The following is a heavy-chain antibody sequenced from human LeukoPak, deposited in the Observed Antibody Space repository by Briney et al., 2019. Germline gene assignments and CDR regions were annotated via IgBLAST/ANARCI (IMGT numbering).Heavy chain of an antibody. CDR1: GGSISSYY. CDR3: ARDRGIRWFNGAHWYFDL. V-gene: IGHV4-4*07. D-gene: IGHD3-10*01. CDR2: IYTSGST. J-gene: IGHJ2*01. Sequence: SETLSLTCTASGGSISSYYWSWIRQPAGKGLEWIGRIYTSGSTNYNPSLKSRVTTSVDTSKNQFSLKLSSVPAADTAVYYCARDRGIRWFNGAHWYFDLWGRGTLVTVSS.